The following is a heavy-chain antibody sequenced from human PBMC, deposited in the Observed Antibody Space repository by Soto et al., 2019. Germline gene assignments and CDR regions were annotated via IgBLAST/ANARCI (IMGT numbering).Heavy chain of an antibody. V-gene: IGHV3-15*01. CDR3: TTDGIMITFGGVHQ. CDR2: IKSKTDGGTT. J-gene: IGHJ4*02. CDR1: GFTFSNAW. Sequence: GGSLRLSCAASGFTFSNAWMSWVRQAPGKGLEWVGRIKSKTDGGTTDYAAPVKGRFTISRDDSKNTLYLQMNSLKTEDTAVYYCTTDGIMITFGGVHQWGQGTLVTVSS. D-gene: IGHD3-16*01.